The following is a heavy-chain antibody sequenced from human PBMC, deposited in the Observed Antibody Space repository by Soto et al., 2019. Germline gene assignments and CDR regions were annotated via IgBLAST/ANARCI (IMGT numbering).Heavy chain of an antibody. Sequence: QVQLVESGGGVVQPGRSLRLSCAASGFTFSSYGMHWVRQAPGKGLEWVAVIWYDGSNKYYADSVMGRFTISRDNSKNTLYLQMNSLRAEDTAVYYCARGGYYDSGFDYWGQGTLVTVSS. CDR2: IWYDGSNK. CDR3: ARGGYYDSGFDY. V-gene: IGHV3-33*08. J-gene: IGHJ4*02. CDR1: GFTFSSYG. D-gene: IGHD3-22*01.